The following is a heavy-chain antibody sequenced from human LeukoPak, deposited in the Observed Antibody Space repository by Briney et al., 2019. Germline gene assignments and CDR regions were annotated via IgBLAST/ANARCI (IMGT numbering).Heavy chain of an antibody. CDR1: GFTFSSYA. V-gene: IGHV3-23*01. J-gene: IGHJ4*02. D-gene: IGHD3-22*01. CDR3: AKDLREYYYDSSGYRAFDY. CDR2: ISDSGGST. Sequence: GGSLRLSCAASGFTFSSYAMSWVRQAPGKGLEWVSAISDSGGSTYYADSVKGRFTISRDNSKNTLYLQMNSLRAEDTAVYYCAKDLREYYYDSSGYRAFDYWGQGTLVTASS.